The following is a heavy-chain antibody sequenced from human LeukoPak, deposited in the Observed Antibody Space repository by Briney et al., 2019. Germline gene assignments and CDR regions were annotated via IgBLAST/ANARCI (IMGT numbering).Heavy chain of an antibody. CDR1: GFTFGDYA. V-gene: IGHV3-23*01. J-gene: IGHJ4*02. CDR3: AKDKAPGSWHTPSDF. Sequence: PGRSLRLSCTASGFTFGDYAMSWVRQAPGKGLEWVSGISDSGDGTYYAESVKGRFTISRDNSKNTVFLQMNSLRADDTAKYYCAKDKAPGSWHTPSDFWGQGTLVTVSS. CDR2: ISDSGDGT. D-gene: IGHD6-13*01.